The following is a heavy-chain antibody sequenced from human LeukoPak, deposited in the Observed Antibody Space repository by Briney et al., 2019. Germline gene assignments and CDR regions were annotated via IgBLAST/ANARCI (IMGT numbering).Heavy chain of an antibody. CDR1: GFTFSTYW. V-gene: IGHV3-7*01. D-gene: IGHD2-21*01. CDR2: MKQDGSKT. CDR3: AREASLYCSGDSCYWAFDY. J-gene: IGHJ4*02. Sequence: GGSLRPSCAASGFTFSTYWMSWVRQAPGKGLEWVANMKQDGSKTYYVDSVKGRFTISRDNARNSLYLQMNSLRDEDTAVCYCAREASLYCSGDSCYWAFDYWGQGTLVTVSS.